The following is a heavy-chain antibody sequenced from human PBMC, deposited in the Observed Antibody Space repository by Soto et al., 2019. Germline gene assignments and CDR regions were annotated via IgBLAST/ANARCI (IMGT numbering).Heavy chain of an antibody. CDR3: ARGRAPAALYYYYYYMDV. Sequence: SETLSLTCTVSGGSISSYYWSWIRQPPGKGLEWIGEINHSGSTNYNPSLKSRVTISVDTSKNQFSLKLSSVTAADTAVYYCARGRAPAALYYYYYYMDVWGKGTTVTVSS. D-gene: IGHD2-2*01. J-gene: IGHJ6*03. CDR2: INHSGST. V-gene: IGHV4-34*01. CDR1: GGSISSYY.